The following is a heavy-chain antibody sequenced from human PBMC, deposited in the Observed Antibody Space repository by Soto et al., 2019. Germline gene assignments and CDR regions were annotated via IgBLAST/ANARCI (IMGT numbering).Heavy chain of an antibody. CDR1: GYGFTNYW. CDR2: IDPIDSYI. D-gene: IGHD6-19*01. V-gene: IGHV5-10-1*03. CDR3: ARPGYSSSLGYFYAMDV. J-gene: IGHJ6*02. Sequence: EVQLEQSGSEVKKPGESLRISCKGSGYGFTNYWITWVRQMPGKGLEWIGRIDPIDSYITYSPSFEGHVTITADKSVNTAYLQCSSLKASDTAMYHCARPGYSSSLGYFYAMDVWGQGTTVTVSS.